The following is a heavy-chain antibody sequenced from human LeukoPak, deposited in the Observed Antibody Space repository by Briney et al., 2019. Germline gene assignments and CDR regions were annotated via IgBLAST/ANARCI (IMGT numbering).Heavy chain of an antibody. Sequence: SETLSLTCAVYGGSFSGYYWSWIRQPPGKGLEWIGEINHSGSTNYNPSLKSRVTISVGTSKNQFSLKLSSVTAADTAVYYCARDIVVVPAARRNNWFDPWGQGTLVTVSS. CDR2: INHSGST. V-gene: IGHV4-34*01. D-gene: IGHD2-2*01. J-gene: IGHJ5*02. CDR1: GGSFSGYY. CDR3: ARDIVVVPAARRNNWFDP.